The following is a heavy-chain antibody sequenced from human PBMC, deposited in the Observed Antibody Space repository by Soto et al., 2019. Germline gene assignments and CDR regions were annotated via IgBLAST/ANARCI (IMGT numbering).Heavy chain of an antibody. J-gene: IGHJ6*02. Sequence: ASVKVSCKASGYSFTTYGISWARQAPGQGLEWMGWISGYNGDTNNAQKFQDRVTMTIDRSTTTAYLELRSLTSDDTAVYYCAKNGHPPYYYYGMDVWGQGTTVTSP. V-gene: IGHV1-18*01. CDR3: AKNGHPPYYYYGMDV. CDR2: ISGYNGDT. D-gene: IGHD2-8*01. CDR1: GYSFTTYG.